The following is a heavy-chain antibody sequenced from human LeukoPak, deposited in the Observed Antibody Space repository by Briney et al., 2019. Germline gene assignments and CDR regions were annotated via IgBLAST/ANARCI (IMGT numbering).Heavy chain of an antibody. CDR2: IYYSGST. CDR1: GGSISSSSYY. Sequence: SETLSLTCTVSGGSISSSSYYWGWIRQPPGKGLEWIGSIYYSGSTYYNPSLKSRVTISVDTSKNQFSLKLSSVTAADTAVYYCARGPRGTTTPRYGTDVWGQGTTVTVSS. CDR3: ARGPRGTTTPRYGTDV. D-gene: IGHD4-11*01. J-gene: IGHJ6*02. V-gene: IGHV4-39*07.